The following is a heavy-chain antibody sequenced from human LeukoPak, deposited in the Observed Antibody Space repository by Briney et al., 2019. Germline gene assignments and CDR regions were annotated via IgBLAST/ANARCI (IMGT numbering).Heavy chain of an antibody. CDR1: GGSISSYY. CDR2: IYYSGST. D-gene: IGHD6-13*01. V-gene: IGHV4-59*01. CDR3: ARVGIAAGYNWFDP. Sequence: PSETLSLTCTVSGGSISSYYWSWIRQPPGKGLEWIGYIYYSGSTNYNPSLKSRVTISVDTSKNQFSLKLSSVTAADTAVYYCARVGIAAGYNWFDPWGQGTLVTVSS. J-gene: IGHJ5*02.